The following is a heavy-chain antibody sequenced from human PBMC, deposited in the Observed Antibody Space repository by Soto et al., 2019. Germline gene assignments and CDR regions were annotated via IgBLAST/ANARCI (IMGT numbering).Heavy chain of an antibody. J-gene: IGHJ4*02. Sequence: EVQLVESGGGLVKPGGSLRLSCVASGFNLSHPWMTWVRQAAGKGLEWVGRIKSKTDGGTAGYAAPVKGRATISRDDSKNTVYLQMNSLKTEDTAVYYCTTGIYYDILTGYHNVAYWGQGALVTVSS. CDR1: GFNLSHPW. CDR3: TTGIYYDILTGYHNVAY. V-gene: IGHV3-15*01. CDR2: IKSKTDGGTA. D-gene: IGHD3-9*01.